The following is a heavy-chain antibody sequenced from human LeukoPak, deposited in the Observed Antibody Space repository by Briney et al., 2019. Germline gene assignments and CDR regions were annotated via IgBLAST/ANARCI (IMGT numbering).Heavy chain of an antibody. CDR1: GFTFTNYW. D-gene: IGHD6-13*01. Sequence: PGGSLRLSCAASGFTFTNYWVNWVRQAPGKGLEWVANINQDGSEKYFVDSVKGRFTVSRDNAKSSLYLQMNSLRAEDTAVYYCARDRRAVALGFWGQGTLVTVSS. J-gene: IGHJ4*02. V-gene: IGHV3-7*04. CDR2: INQDGSEK. CDR3: ARDRRAVALGF.